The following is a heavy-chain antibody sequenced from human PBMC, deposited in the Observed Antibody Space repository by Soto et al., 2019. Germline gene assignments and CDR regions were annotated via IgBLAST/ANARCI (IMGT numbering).Heavy chain of an antibody. D-gene: IGHD3-10*01. CDR3: ASSYGSGYRAFDY. Sequence: QVQLVQSGAEVKRPGSSVKVSCKASGDTFTFYSINWVRQAPGLGLEWMGRINPILSMSNYAQRFQGRVTMTADKSTNTAYMEISSLRSEDTAIYYCASSYGSGYRAFDYWGQGALVNVSS. CDR2: INPILSMS. J-gene: IGHJ4*02. CDR1: GDTFTFYS. V-gene: IGHV1-69*02.